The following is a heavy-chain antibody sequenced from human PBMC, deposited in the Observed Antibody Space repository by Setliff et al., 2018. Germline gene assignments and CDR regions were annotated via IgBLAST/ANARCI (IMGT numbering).Heavy chain of an antibody. J-gene: IGHJ5*02. CDR3: ARHSSMTTMPLDP. D-gene: IGHD4-17*01. Sequence: SETLSLTCTVSGGSISSTTYYWGWIRQAPGKGLEWIGSISYSGSTYYNPSLKSRVTISEDTSKNQLSLKVDSVTAADTAVYYCARHSSMTTMPLDPWGQGTLVTVSS. CDR1: GGSISSTTYY. CDR2: ISYSGST. V-gene: IGHV4-39*01.